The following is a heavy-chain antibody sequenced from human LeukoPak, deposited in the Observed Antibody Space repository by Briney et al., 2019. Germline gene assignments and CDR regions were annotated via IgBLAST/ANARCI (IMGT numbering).Heavy chain of an antibody. CDR3: ASNVAVPAPMSHYYYYYYMDV. Sequence: SETLSLTCTVSGGSIRSYYWTWIRQTPGKALEWIGYIYNSGSTNYNPSLKSRVTISVDTSKNQFSLKLSSVTAADTAVYYCASNVAVPAPMSHYYYYYYMDVWGKGTTVTVSS. CDR2: IYNSGST. D-gene: IGHD2-2*01. V-gene: IGHV4-4*08. CDR1: GGSIRSYY. J-gene: IGHJ6*03.